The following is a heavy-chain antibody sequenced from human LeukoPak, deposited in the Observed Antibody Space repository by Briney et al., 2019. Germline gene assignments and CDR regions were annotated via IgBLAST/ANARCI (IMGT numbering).Heavy chain of an antibody. Sequence: PGGSLRLSCAASGFTFSSYWMSWVRQAPGKGLEWVASIKQDGSEKYCVDSVKGRFTIFRDNANNSLYLQMNSLRADDTAVYYCARDIGLRKAAPPGWFDPWGQGALVTVSS. D-gene: IGHD6-6*01. V-gene: IGHV3-7*01. CDR2: IKQDGSEK. CDR1: GFTFSSYW. CDR3: ARDIGLRKAAPPGWFDP. J-gene: IGHJ5*02.